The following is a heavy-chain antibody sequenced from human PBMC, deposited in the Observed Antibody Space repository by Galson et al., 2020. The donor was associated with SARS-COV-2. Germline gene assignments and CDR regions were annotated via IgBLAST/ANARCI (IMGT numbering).Heavy chain of an antibody. CDR3: AKSAAIYCSGGSCYVSYFYD. V-gene: IGHV3-30*18. Sequence: QLGESLKISCAASGFTFSSYGMHWVRQAPGKGLEWVAFISYDGSNKYYADSVKGRFTISRDNSKNTLYLQMNSLRAEDTAVYYCAKSAAIYCSGGSCYVSYFYDWGQGTLVTVSS. D-gene: IGHD2-15*01. CDR1: GFTFSSYG. J-gene: IGHJ4*02. CDR2: ISYDGSNK.